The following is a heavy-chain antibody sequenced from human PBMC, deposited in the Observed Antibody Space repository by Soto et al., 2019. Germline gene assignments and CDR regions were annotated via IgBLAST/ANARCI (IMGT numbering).Heavy chain of an antibody. CDR1: GFTFNTYP. V-gene: IGHV3-23*01. CDR2: ISSTAGRTS. CDR3: AKGVLSFHYGMEV. J-gene: IGHJ6*02. D-gene: IGHD3-10*01. Sequence: PGGSLRLSCAPSGFTFNTYPMTWVRQAPGKGLEWVSSISSTAGRTSSYADSVKGRFAISRDFSDNTVYLQMNNLRVDDTAVYFCAKGVLSFHYGMEVRGQGTTVTVSS.